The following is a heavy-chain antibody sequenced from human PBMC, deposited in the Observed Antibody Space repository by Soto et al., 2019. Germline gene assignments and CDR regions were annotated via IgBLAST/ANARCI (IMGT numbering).Heavy chain of an antibody. Sequence: GESLKISCKGSGYSFTSYWISWVRQMPGKGLEWMGRIDPSDSYTSYSPSFQGHVTISADKSISTAYLQWSSLKASDTAMYYCARLIVGATTRYYGMDVWGQGTTVTVSS. CDR2: IDPSDSYT. CDR3: ARLIVGATTRYYGMDV. J-gene: IGHJ6*02. V-gene: IGHV5-10-1*01. D-gene: IGHD1-26*01. CDR1: GYSFTSYW.